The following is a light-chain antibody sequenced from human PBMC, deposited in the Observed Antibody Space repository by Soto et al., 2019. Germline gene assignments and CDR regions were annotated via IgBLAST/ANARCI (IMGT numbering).Light chain of an antibody. CDR1: QSVSSSY. CDR2: AAS. CDR3: QQYNIWPLWT. J-gene: IGKJ1*01. V-gene: IGKV3-15*01. Sequence: EIVLTQSPGTLSLSPGERATFSCRASQSVSSSYIAWYQQKRGQPPRLLIYAASTRATDVPARFSGGGSETEFTLTISSLQSEDFAVYFCQQYNIWPLWTFGQGTKVDIK.